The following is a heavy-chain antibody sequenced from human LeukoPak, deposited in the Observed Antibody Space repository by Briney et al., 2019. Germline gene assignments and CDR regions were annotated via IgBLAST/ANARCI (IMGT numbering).Heavy chain of an antibody. J-gene: IGHJ4*02. CDR1: GFSFSSYS. CDR2: ISSSSSYI. CDR3: ARSRGYYCSAGSCYYPFDY. V-gene: IGHV3-21*01. D-gene: IGHD2-15*01. Sequence: GGSLRLSCAVSGFSFSSYSMNWVRQAPGKGLEWVSSISSSSSYIYYADSVKGRFTISRDNAKKSPYVQMNSLRAEDTAVHYCARSRGYYCSAGSCYYPFDYWGQGTLVTVSS.